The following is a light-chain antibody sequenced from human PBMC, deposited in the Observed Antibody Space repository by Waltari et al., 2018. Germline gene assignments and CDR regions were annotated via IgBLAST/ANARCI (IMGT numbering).Light chain of an antibody. CDR3: SSYTTSSAPGV. CDR2: EVS. J-gene: IGLJ1*01. V-gene: IGLV2-14*01. CDR1: DSHIGSYDF. Sequence: QSALPQPASVSGPPGQSITISCPGTDSHIGSYDFVSWYQQHPGKSPHLIIYEVSNRPSGISNRFSASKSGNTASLTISGLQAEDEADYYCSSYTTSSAPGVFGTGTRVTVL.